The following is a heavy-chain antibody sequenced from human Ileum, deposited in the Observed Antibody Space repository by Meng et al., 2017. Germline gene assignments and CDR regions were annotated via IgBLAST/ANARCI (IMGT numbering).Heavy chain of an antibody. CDR2: ISWDGISI. CDR1: GFTFNDYA. D-gene: IGHD6-19*01. Sequence: GESLKISCATSGFTFNDYAMHWVRQAPGKGLEWVSLISWDGISINYADSVKGRFTISRDNSKNSLYLQMNSLRPEDTALYYCVKGGMFSSGWYDWFDPWGQGTLVTVSS. J-gene: IGHJ5*02. V-gene: IGHV3-43D*04. CDR3: VKGGMFSSGWYDWFDP.